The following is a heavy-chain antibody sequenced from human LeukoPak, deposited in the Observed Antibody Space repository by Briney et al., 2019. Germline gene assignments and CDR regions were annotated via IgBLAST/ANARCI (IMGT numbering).Heavy chain of an antibody. CDR1: GFTFSSYE. D-gene: IGHD3-10*01. CDR3: ARRGKAFGPFDY. CDR2: ISSSGSTI. Sequence: PGRSLRLSCAASGFTFSSYEMNWVRQAPGKGLEWVSYISSSGSTIYYADSVKGRFAISRDNAKNSLYLQMNSLRAEDTAVYYCARRGKAFGPFDYWGQGTLVTVSS. J-gene: IGHJ4*02. V-gene: IGHV3-48*03.